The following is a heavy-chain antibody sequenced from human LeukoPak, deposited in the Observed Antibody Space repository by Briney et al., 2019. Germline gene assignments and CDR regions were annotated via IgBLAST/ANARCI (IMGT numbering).Heavy chain of an antibody. CDR1: GGTFSSYA. V-gene: IGHV1-46*01. D-gene: IGHD3-16*01. Sequence: ASVKVSCKASGGTFSSYAISWVRQAPGQGLEWMGVINPSGGSTSYAQKLQGRVTMTRDTSTSKVYMELSSLRSEDTAVYYCARGTFRGRSDYWGQGTLVTVSS. CDR2: INPSGGST. J-gene: IGHJ4*02. CDR3: ARGTFRGRSDY.